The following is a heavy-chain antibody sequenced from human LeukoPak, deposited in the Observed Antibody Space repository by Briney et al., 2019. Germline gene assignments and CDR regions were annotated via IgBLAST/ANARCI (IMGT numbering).Heavy chain of an antibody. J-gene: IGHJ4*02. D-gene: IGHD2-2*01. CDR3: AVSDIVVVPAAVNFDY. CDR1: GYTFTSYG. Sequence: ASVKVSCKASGYTFTSYGISWVRQAPGQGLEWMGWISAYNGNTNYAQKLQGRVTMTTDTSTSTAYMELRSLRSDDTAVYYCAVSDIVVVPAAVNFDYWGQGTLVTVSS. V-gene: IGHV1-18*01. CDR2: ISAYNGNT.